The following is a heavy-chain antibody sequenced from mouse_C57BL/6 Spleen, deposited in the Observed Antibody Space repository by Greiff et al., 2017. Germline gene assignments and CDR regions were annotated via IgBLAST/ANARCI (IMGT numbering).Heavy chain of an antibody. V-gene: IGHV14-1*01. CDR1: GFNIKDYY. Sequence: VQLQQSGAELVRPGASVKLSCTASGFNIKDYYMHWVKQRPEQGLEWIGRIDPEDGDTEYAPKFQGKATMTADTASNTAYLQLSRLTAEDTAVYYCTTPETAQAFDYWGQGTTLTVSS. J-gene: IGHJ2*01. D-gene: IGHD3-2*02. CDR2: IDPEDGDT. CDR3: TTPETAQAFDY.